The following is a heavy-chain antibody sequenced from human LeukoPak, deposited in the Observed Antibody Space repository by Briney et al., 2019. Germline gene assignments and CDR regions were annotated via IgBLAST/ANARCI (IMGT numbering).Heavy chain of an antibody. V-gene: IGHV4-61*02. D-gene: IGHD5-18*01. Sequence: SQTLSLTCTVSGGSISSGSYYWSWIRQPAGKGLEWIGRIYTSGSTNYNPSLKSRVTISVDTSKNQFSLKLSSVTAADTAVYYCARSHVDTAMIDYWDQGTLVTVSS. J-gene: IGHJ4*02. CDR1: GGSISSGSYY. CDR2: IYTSGST. CDR3: ARSHVDTAMIDY.